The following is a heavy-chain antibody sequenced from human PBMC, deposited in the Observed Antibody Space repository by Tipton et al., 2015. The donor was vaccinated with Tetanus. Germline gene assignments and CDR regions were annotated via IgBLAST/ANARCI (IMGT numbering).Heavy chain of an antibody. Sequence: TLSLTCTVSGGSISSYYWSWIRQPPGKGLEWIGYIYYSGSTNYNPSLKSRVTISVDTSKNQFSLKLSSVTAADTAVYYCARDRCSDVTCYFEMGGWGQGTLVTVSS. V-gene: IGHV4-59*01. CDR3: ARDRCSDVTCYFEMGG. J-gene: IGHJ4*02. CDR2: IYYSGST. CDR1: GGSISSYY. D-gene: IGHD2-15*01.